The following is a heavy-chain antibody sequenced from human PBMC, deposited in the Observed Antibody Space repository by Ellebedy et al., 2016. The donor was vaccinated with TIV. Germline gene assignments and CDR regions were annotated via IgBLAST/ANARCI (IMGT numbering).Heavy chain of an antibody. D-gene: IGHD6-6*01. CDR3: ARLAYSSSSRDYYYGMDV. Sequence: SETLSLTXTVSGDSISSSSWSWIRQPPGKGLEWIAYIYYSGSTNYNPSLKSRVTVSVDTSKNQLSLKLSSVTAADTALYYCARLAYSSSSRDYYYGMDVWGQGTTVTVSS. CDR1: GDSISSSS. J-gene: IGHJ6*02. V-gene: IGHV4-59*08. CDR2: IYYSGST.